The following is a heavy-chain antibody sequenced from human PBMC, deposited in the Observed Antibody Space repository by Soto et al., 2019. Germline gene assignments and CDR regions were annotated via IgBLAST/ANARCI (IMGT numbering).Heavy chain of an antibody. V-gene: IGHV3-23*01. CDR1: GFTFSSYD. CDR2: ISGSGGST. CDR3: AKDNGNYGSGTLSH. Sequence: EVQLLESGGGLVQPGGSLRLSCAASGFTFSSYDMTWFRQAPGKGLEWVSAISGSGGSTNYGDSVKGRFFISRDNSKATLYLQMSGLRAEDKAVYYCAKDNGNYGSGTLSHWGQGTLVTVSS. J-gene: IGHJ4*02. D-gene: IGHD3-10*01.